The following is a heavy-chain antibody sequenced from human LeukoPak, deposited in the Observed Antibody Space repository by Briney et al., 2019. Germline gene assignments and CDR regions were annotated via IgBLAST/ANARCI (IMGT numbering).Heavy chain of an antibody. V-gene: IGHV3-23*01. CDR1: GFTFSTYA. D-gene: IGHD5-12*01. CDR3: AKDRLGYSAARGFDC. J-gene: IGHJ4*02. CDR2: ISAGGAGT. Sequence: GGSLRLSCAASGFTFSTYAMSWVRQAPGKGLEWVAGISAGGAGTYYADSVKGRFTISRDNSKNTLYLQMSSLGAADTAVYYCAKDRLGYSAARGFDCWGQGTLVTVSS.